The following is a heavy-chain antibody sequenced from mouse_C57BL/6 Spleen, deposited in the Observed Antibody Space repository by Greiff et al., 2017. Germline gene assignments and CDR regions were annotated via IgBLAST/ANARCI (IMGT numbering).Heavy chain of an antibody. CDR1: GYAFSSYW. D-gene: IGHD1-1*01. CDR2: IYPGDGET. J-gene: IGHJ1*03. CDR3: ARYPHYYGSSYWYFDV. Sequence: QVQLQQSGAELVKPGASVKISCKASGYAFSSYWMNWVKQRPGKGLEWIGQIYPGDGETNYNGKFKGKATLTADKSSSTAYMQLSSLTSEDSAVYFCARYPHYYGSSYWYFDVWGTGTTVTVSS. V-gene: IGHV1-80*01.